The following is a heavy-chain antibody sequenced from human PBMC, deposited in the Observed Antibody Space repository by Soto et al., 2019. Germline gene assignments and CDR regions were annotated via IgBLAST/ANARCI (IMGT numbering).Heavy chain of an antibody. CDR3: ASDKQTTRPGFGYYLDD. D-gene: IGHD6-6*01. V-gene: IGHV1-69*13. Sequence: SLKVSYTHSGCPFSSYAISWVRQVPGQGLEWLGGLLPIFGTANYAQKFQGRVTITADESTSKAYVELSSPRTEATAMYYCASDKQTTRPGFGYYLDDWGQGTLVTVSS. CDR2: LLPIFGTA. CDR1: GCPFSSYA. J-gene: IGHJ4*02.